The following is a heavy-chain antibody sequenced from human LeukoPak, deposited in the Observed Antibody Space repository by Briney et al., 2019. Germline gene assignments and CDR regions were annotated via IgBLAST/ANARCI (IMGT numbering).Heavy chain of an antibody. CDR2: ISSSGSTI. J-gene: IGHJ4*02. D-gene: IGHD3-22*01. V-gene: IGHV3-48*03. CDR3: ARDHGYYYDSSGYSDY. CDR1: GFTFSSYE. Sequence: GGSLRLSCAASGFTFSSYEMNWVRQAPGKGLEWVSYISSSGSTIYYADSVKGRFTISRDNAKNSLYLQMNSLRAEDTAVYYCARDHGYYYDSSGYSDYWGQGTLVTVSS.